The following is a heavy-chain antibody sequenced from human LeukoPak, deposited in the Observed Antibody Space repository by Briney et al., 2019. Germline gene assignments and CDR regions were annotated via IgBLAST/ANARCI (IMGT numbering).Heavy chain of an antibody. D-gene: IGHD1-26*01. CDR3: ARDLGRDYPLGNY. J-gene: IGHJ4*02. Sequence: SETLSLTCAVYGGSFSGYYWSWIRQPPGKGLEWIGEINHSGSTNYNPSLKSRVIISVDTSKNQFSLRLSSVTAADTAVYYCARDLGRDYPLGNYWGQGTLVTVSS. CDR2: INHSGST. CDR1: GGSFSGYY. V-gene: IGHV4-34*01.